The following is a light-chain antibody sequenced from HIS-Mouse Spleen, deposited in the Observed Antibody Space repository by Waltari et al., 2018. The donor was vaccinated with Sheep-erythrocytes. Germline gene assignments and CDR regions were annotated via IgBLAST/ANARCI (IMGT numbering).Light chain of an antibody. V-gene: IGLV2-23*01. Sequence: QSALTQPASVSGSPGQSITISCTGTSSDVGSYNLVSWYQQHPGKAPKRMIYEGRKRPSGVSNRFSGYKSGNTASLTISGLQAEDEADYYCCSYAGSSTSVVFGGGTKLTVL. CDR3: CSYAGSSTSVV. J-gene: IGLJ2*01. CDR1: SSDVGSYNL. CDR2: EGR.